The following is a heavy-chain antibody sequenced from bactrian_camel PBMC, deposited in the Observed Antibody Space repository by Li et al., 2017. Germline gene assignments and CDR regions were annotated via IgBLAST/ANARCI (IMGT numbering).Heavy chain of an antibody. D-gene: IGHD2*01. CDR3: AVDFRRDVVVVIPATELFRY. J-gene: IGHJ6*01. CDR1: TYTTNGRH. Sequence: VQLVESGGGSVQAGGSLRLSCEASTYTTNGRHMAWFRQAPGKEREGVASIYTSGGSTRYADSVKGRFTISRDNAKNTVYLQMNNLKPEDTATYICAVDFRRDVVVVIPATELFRYYGQGTQVTVS. V-gene: IGHV3S40*01. CDR2: IYTSGGST.